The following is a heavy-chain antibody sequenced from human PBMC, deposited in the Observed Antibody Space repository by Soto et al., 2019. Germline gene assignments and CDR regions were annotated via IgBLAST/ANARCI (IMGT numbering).Heavy chain of an antibody. CDR1: GGSLRQYGHF. CDR2: TYHTGVT. D-gene: IGHD3-16*01. J-gene: IGHJ6*03. V-gene: IGHV4-31*03. Sequence: ALSLTCSFSGGSLRQYGHFWTWIRQRPGSGLEWIGYTYHTGVTYYSPSLQSRISISVDTSKNQFSLTLNSVTAADTAVYYCVTDPGGPLLNRFDSWGNGTTGTASS. CDR3: VTDPGGPLLNRFDS.